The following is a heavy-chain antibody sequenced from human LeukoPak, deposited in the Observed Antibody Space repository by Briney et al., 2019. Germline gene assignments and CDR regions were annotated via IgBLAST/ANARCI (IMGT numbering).Heavy chain of an antibody. CDR1: GFTVSSNY. CDR3: AKDLAVTAAGYFDY. CDR2: IYSGGST. J-gene: IGHJ4*02. Sequence: GGSLRLSCAASGFTVSSNYMSWVRQAPGKGLEWVSVIYSGGSTYYADSVKGRFTISRDNSNNTLYLQMNSLRAEDTAVYYCAKDLAVTAAGYFDYWGQGTLVTVSS. D-gene: IGHD4-17*01. V-gene: IGHV3-53*01.